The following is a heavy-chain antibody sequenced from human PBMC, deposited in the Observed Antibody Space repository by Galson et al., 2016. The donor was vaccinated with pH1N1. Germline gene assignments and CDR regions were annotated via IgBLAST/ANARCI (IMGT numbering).Heavy chain of an antibody. CDR2: LYDRGST. CDR3: ATMKAVSGPLYMDV. V-gene: IGHV4-39*07. CDR1: GGSVTSSSYY. Sequence: LSLTCTVSGGSVTSSSYYWGWIRQPPGRGLEWIGSLYDRGSTYYNSALTSRVAISIDTSKNQFSLKVNSVTAADAAVYYCATMKAVSGPLYMDVWGKGTSVTVSS. D-gene: IGHD3-22*01. J-gene: IGHJ6*03.